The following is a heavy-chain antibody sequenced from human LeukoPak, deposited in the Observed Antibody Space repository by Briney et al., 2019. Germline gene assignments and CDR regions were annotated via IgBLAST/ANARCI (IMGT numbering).Heavy chain of an antibody. CDR3: ARGYSFGFKTIDY. J-gene: IGHJ4*02. CDR2: ISSSGSYI. D-gene: IGHD5-18*01. V-gene: IGHV3-21*06. CDR1: GFTLSSYN. Sequence: GGSLRLSCAASGFTLSSYNMNWVRQAPGKGLEWVSSISSSGSYIYYADLVKGRFTISRDNAENSLYLQTNSLRAEDTAVYYYARGYSFGFKTIDYWGQGTLVTVSS.